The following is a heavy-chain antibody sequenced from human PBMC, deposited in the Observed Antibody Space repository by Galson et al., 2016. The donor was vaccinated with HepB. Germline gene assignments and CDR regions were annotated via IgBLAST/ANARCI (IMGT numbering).Heavy chain of an antibody. CDR2: TSYDGSHE. D-gene: IGHD6-13*01. Sequence: SLRLSCAASGFIFSSYGMHWVRQAPGKGLEWVAVTSYDGSHEFSDSVKGRFTISRDNSKKTLYLQMNSLRADDTAVYYCAKVGYSRSWYGTWDSNYGVDVWGQGTTVTVSS. CDR1: GFIFSSYG. V-gene: IGHV3-30*18. CDR3: AKVGYSRSWYGTWDSNYGVDV. J-gene: IGHJ6*02.